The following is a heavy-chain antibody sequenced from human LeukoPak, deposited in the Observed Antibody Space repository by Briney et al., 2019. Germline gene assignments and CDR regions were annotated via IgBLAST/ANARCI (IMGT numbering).Heavy chain of an antibody. CDR2: FDPEDGET. J-gene: IGHJ6*02. CDR3: ARALGMYYYDSSGYWAPTKYYGMDV. V-gene: IGHV1-24*01. Sequence: ASVKVSCKVSGYTLTGLSMHWVRQAPGKGLEWMGGFDPEDGETIYAQKFQGRVTMTEDTSTDTAYMELSRLRSDDTAVYYCARALGMYYYDSSGYWAPTKYYGMDVWGQGTTVTVSS. CDR1: GYTLTGLS. D-gene: IGHD3-22*01.